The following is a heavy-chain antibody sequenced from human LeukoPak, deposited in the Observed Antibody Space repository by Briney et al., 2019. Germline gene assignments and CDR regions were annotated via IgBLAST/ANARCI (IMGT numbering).Heavy chain of an antibody. Sequence: RASVKVSCKASGYTFTSYGISWVRQAPGQGLGWMGWISAYNGNTNYAQKLQGRVTMTTDTSTSTAYMELRSLRSDDTAVYYCARDGKPYYDFWSGYYFDYWGQGTLVTVSS. J-gene: IGHJ4*02. CDR1: GYTFTSYG. CDR2: ISAYNGNT. D-gene: IGHD3-3*01. V-gene: IGHV1-18*01. CDR3: ARDGKPYYDFWSGYYFDY.